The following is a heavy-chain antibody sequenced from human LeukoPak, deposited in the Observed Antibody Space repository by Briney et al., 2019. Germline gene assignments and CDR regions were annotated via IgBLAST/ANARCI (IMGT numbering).Heavy chain of an antibody. J-gene: IGHJ4*02. CDR2: INTGNGNT. V-gene: IGHV1-3*04. Sequence: ASVKVSCKASGYIFTSYPIHWVRQAPGQRLEWMGWINTGNGNTKYSQKFEGRVTVTRDRSATAAYMELSSLRSEDTAVYYCARDRAMADYWGQGTLVTVSS. D-gene: IGHD5-18*01. CDR1: GYIFTSYP. CDR3: ARDRAMADY.